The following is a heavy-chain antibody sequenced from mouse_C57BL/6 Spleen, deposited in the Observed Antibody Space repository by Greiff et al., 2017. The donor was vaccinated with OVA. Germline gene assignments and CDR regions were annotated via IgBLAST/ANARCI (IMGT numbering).Heavy chain of an antibody. J-gene: IGHJ2*01. Sequence: QVQLQQSGAELARPGASVKMSCKASGYTFTSYTMHWVKQRPGQGLEWIGYINTSSGYTKYNQKFKDKATLTADKSSRTAYMLLSILTSEDSAVYHCAQTGKNSFDYWGQGTTLTVSS. CDR2: INTSSGYT. CDR3: AQTGKNSFDY. V-gene: IGHV1-4*01. D-gene: IGHD4-1*01. CDR1: GYTFTSYT.